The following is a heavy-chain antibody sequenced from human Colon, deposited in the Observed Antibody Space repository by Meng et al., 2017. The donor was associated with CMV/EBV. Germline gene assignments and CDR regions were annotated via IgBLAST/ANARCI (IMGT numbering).Heavy chain of an antibody. CDR3: AIISSGYQNDAFDI. CDR1: GYRFTSYG. Sequence: ASVKVSCKASGYRFTSYGIDWVRQAPGQGLEWMGWISVYHGDTAYAHKFQDRVTMTTDTSTGTAYMELRRLTSDDTAVYYCAIISSGYQNDAFDIWGQGTMVTVSS. J-gene: IGHJ3*02. V-gene: IGHV1-18*01. D-gene: IGHD3-22*01. CDR2: ISVYHGDT.